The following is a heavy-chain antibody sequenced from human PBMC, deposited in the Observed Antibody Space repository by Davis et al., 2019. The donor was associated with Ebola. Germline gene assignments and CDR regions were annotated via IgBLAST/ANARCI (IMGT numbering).Heavy chain of an antibody. CDR2: INSDGSIT. CDR1: GFTFSGYW. J-gene: IGHJ4*02. D-gene: IGHD4/OR15-4a*01. Sequence: ESLKISCAASGFTFSGYWMNWVRQAPGKGLTWVSYINSDGSITTYADSVKGRVTISRDTDKNTLYLQMHSLRAEDTAVYYCAAAIGAGIRWGQGTLVTVSS. CDR3: AAAIGAGIR. V-gene: IGHV3-74*03.